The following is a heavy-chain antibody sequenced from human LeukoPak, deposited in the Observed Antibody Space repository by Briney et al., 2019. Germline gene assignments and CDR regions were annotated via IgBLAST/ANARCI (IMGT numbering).Heavy chain of an antibody. D-gene: IGHD2-21*01. CDR1: GFTFGSYG. J-gene: IGHJ6*02. CDR3: ARSKGIPGYYYGMDV. V-gene: IGHV3-33*01. CDR2: IWYNGSNE. Sequence: GRSLRLSCAASGFTFGSYGMHWVRQAPGKGLEWVVVIWYNGSNEYYTDSVKGRFTISRDNSKNTLSLQMNSLRAEDTAFYYCARSKGIPGYYYGMDVWGQGTTVTVSS.